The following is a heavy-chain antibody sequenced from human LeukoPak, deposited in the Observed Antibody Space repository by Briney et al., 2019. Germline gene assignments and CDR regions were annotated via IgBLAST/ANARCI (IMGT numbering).Heavy chain of an antibody. CDR2: IKSKTDGGTT. CDR3: TTESGQWLALGY. J-gene: IGHJ4*02. CDR1: GFTFSNAW. D-gene: IGHD6-19*01. V-gene: IGHV3-15*01. Sequence: GGSLRLSCAASGFTFSNAWMSWVRQAPGKGLEWVGRIKSKTDGGTTDYAAPVKGRFTISRDDSKNTLYLQMNSLKTEDTAGYYCTTESGQWLALGYWGQGTLVTVSS.